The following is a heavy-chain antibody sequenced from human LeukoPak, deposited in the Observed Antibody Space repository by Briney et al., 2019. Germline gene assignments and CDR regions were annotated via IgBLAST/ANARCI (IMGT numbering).Heavy chain of an antibody. CDR1: GFTFSRYP. V-gene: IGHV3-21*01. CDR2: ISGTSSFI. CDR3: ARDARYDFRHFDS. J-gene: IGHJ4*02. Sequence: GGSLRLSCAASGFTFSRYPTNWIRQVPGKGLEWVSSISGTSSFIYYADSVKGRFTISRDNAKNSLYLQMNSLTVEDTAVYYCARDARYDFRHFDSWGQGILVTVSS. D-gene: IGHD3-3*01.